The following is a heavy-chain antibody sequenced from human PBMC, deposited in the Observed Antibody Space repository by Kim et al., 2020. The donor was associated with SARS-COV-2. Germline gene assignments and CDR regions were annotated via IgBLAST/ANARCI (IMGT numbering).Heavy chain of an antibody. CDR3: AKGPAYDSSGYYYY. D-gene: IGHD3-22*01. J-gene: IGHJ4*02. V-gene: IGHV3-33*06. Sequence: ADSVKGRFTISRDNSKNTLYLQMNSLRAEDTAVYYCAKGPAYDSSGYYYYWGQGTLVTVSS.